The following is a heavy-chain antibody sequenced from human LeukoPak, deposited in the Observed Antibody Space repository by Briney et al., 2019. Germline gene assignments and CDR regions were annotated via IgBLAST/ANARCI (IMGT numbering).Heavy chain of an antibody. CDR3: AKARYGDFRPSFDY. CDR1: VFCFSSYA. Sequence: GGSLRLSCAASVFCFSSYAMSLVDQAPARGLEWVYAISRSGSSPYYADSVKGRFTISRDISKNTLYLQMNSLRAEDTAVYYCAKARYGDFRPSFDYWGQGTLVTVSS. CDR2: ISRSGSSP. V-gene: IGHV3-23*01. J-gene: IGHJ4*02. D-gene: IGHD4-17*01.